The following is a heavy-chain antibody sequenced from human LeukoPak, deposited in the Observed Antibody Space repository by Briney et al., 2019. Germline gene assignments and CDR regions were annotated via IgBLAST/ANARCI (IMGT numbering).Heavy chain of an antibody. Sequence: ASVKVSCKASGYTFTSYDINWVRQATGQGLEWMGWMNPNSGNTGYAQKFQGRVTMTRNTSISTAYMELSSLRSEDTAVYYCARGDYYDSSGYYYVDYDYWGQGTLVTVSS. CDR2: MNPNSGNT. V-gene: IGHV1-8*01. D-gene: IGHD3-22*01. CDR3: ARGDYYDSSGYYYVDYDY. CDR1: GYTFTSYD. J-gene: IGHJ4*02.